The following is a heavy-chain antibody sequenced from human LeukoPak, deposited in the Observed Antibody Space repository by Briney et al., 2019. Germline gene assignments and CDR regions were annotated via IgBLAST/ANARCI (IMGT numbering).Heavy chain of an antibody. J-gene: IGHJ4*02. CDR2: IYAGNSDA. CDR3: AIINHPDGRVY. V-gene: IGHV5-51*01. Sequence: PGESLKISCQGFGYPSTTSWIGWVRQLPGKGLEWMAIIYAGNSDAKYSPSFQGQVSISTDRSISTAYLHWSSLKASDTAKYYCAIINHPDGRVYWGQGTLVTVSS. D-gene: IGHD5-24*01. CDR1: GYPSTTSW.